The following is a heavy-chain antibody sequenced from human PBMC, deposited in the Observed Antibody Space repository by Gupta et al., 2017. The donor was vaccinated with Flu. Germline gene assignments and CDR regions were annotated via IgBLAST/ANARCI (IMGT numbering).Heavy chain of an antibody. CDR3: AKHKSEADWTGGCDS. V-gene: IGHV3-23*01. CDR2: ISGSGGSS. Sequence: EVQLLDSGGGLVQPGGSLGLSCAVSGFTFATSALSWVRQAPGKGLEWVSGISGSGGSSSYADSARGRFTISRDNSQNTLSLQMNSLRAEDMAIYYCAKHKSEADWTGGCDSWGQGTLVAVSS. J-gene: IGHJ4*02. D-gene: IGHD2-8*02. CDR1: GFTFATSA.